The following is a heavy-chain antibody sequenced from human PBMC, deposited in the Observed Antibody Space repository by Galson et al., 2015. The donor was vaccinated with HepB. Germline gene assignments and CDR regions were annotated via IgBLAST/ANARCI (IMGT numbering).Heavy chain of an antibody. CDR1: GFTFSSYA. D-gene: IGHD2-8*01. J-gene: IGHJ4*02. CDR3: ANDGYCTNGVCYFFDY. CDR2: ISGSGGST. V-gene: IGHV3-23*01. Sequence: SLRLSCAASGFTFSSYAMSWVRQAPGKGLEWVSAISGSGGSTYYADSVKGRFTISRDNSKNTLYLQMNSLRAEDTAVYYCANDGYCTNGVCYFFDYWGQGTLVTVSS.